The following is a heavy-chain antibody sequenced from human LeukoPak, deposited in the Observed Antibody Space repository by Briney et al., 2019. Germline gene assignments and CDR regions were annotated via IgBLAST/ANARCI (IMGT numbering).Heavy chain of an antibody. J-gene: IGHJ4*02. CDR2: IYYSGST. CDR1: GGSISSYY. V-gene: IGHV4-59*01. CDR3: ARDQSGRSFDY. D-gene: IGHD6-19*01. Sequence: PSETLSLTCTVSGGSISSYYWSWIRQPPGKGLEWIGYIYYSGSTNYNPSLKSRVTISVDTSKNQFSLKLSSVTAADTAVYYCARDQSGRSFDYWGQGTLVTVSS.